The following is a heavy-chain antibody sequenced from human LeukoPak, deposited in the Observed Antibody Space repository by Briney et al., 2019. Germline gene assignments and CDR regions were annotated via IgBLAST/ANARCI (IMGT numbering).Heavy chain of an antibody. CDR2: IIPIFGTA. J-gene: IGHJ6*03. CDR3: AREALGDYGDYRSPKNYYYYYMDV. Sequence: GSSVKVSCKASGGTFSSYAISWVRQAPGQGLEWMGGIIPIFGTANYAQKFQGRVTITTDESTSTVYMELSSLRSEDTAVYYCAREALGDYGDYRSPKNYYYYYMDVWGKGTTVTVSS. V-gene: IGHV1-69*05. CDR1: GGTFSSYA. D-gene: IGHD4-17*01.